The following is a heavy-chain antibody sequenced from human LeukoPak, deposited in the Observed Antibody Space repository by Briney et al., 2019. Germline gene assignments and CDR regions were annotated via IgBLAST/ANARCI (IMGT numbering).Heavy chain of an antibody. Sequence: ASVKVSCKASGGSFSSYAISWIRQAPGQGPEWMGGTSPISSTVDHAQKLQGRVTITTDEPTSTTFMELSSLRSEGTAVYYCARDRGDVFDIWGQGTMVSVSS. CDR3: ARDRGDVFDI. J-gene: IGHJ3*02. V-gene: IGHV1-69*05. CDR1: GGSFSSYA. D-gene: IGHD3-16*01. CDR2: TSPISSTV.